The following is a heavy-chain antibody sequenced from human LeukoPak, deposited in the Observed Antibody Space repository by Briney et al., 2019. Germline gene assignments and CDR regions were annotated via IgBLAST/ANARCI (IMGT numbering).Heavy chain of an antibody. J-gene: IGHJ3*02. D-gene: IGHD3-9*01. V-gene: IGHV1-46*01. Sequence: ASVKVSCKASGYTFSNYCMRWVRQAPGQGLEWLGIINPSLHIPIYAQTIQGRVTMTTDMSTSTFYMELSNLVSEDTAVYYCAKDPRDISTGNYDQFDIWGQGTMVTVSS. CDR3: AKDPRDISTGNYDQFDI. CDR1: GYTFSNYC. CDR2: INPSLHIP.